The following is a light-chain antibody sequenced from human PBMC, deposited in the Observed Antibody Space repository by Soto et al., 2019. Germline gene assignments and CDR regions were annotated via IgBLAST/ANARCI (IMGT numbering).Light chain of an antibody. Sequence: QSALTQTPSASGSPGQTVTLSCSGISSDIRHSNYVSWYQQHPGKAPKLVVSEVTKRPSGVPDRFSGSRSGTTAFLTISGLQTEDEADYYCGSKAGSYKHVVFGGGTKVTVL. V-gene: IGLV2-8*01. CDR2: EVT. CDR1: SSDIRHSNY. J-gene: IGLJ2*01. CDR3: GSKAGSYKHVV.